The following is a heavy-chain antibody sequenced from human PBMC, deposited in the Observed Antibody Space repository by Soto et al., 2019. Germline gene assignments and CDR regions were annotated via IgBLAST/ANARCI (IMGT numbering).Heavy chain of an antibody. V-gene: IGHV5-51*01. CDR2: IYPGDSDT. D-gene: IGHD3-3*01. Sequence: GESLKISCKGSGYSFTSYWIGWVRQMPGKGLEWMGIIYPGDSDTRYSPSFQGQVTISADKSISTAYLQWSSLKASDTAMYYCARPIHPLRLLEWLPSYYYGMDVWGQGTTVTVSS. CDR3: ARPIHPLRLLEWLPSYYYGMDV. J-gene: IGHJ6*02. CDR1: GYSFTSYW.